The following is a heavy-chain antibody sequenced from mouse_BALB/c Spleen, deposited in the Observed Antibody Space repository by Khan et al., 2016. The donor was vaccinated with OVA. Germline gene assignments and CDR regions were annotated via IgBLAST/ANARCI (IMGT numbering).Heavy chain of an antibody. CDR3: IRSGYGSFAY. CDR2: IDPNNGAA. CDR1: GYIFTSYY. D-gene: IGHD2-2*01. J-gene: IGHJ3*01. V-gene: IGHV1-53*01. Sequence: QVQLKQSGAELVKPGASVRLSCKASGYIFTSYYMYWVKQRPGQGLEWIGEIDPNNGAANFNEKFKTKATLTVDKSSSTTYMQLSSLTSEDSAVYYCIRSGYGSFAYGGPGTLVTVSA.